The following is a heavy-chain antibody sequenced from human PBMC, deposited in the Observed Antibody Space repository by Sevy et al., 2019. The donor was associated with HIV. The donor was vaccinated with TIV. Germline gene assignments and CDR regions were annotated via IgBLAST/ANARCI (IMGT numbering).Heavy chain of an antibody. D-gene: IGHD2-15*01. J-gene: IGHJ6*02. CDR1: GFTFSSYN. CDR2: INSGSTII. CDR3: ARDGGYSDYGMDL. Sequence: GGSLRLSCVASGFTFSSYNFNWVRQAPGKGLELISFINSGSTIISHADSVKGRFTISRDSAKKSVYLQMNSLRVEDTAVYYRARDGGYSDYGMDLWGQGTTVTVSS. V-gene: IGHV3-48*01.